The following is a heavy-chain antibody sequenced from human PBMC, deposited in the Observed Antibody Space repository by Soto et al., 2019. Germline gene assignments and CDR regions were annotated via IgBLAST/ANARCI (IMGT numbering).Heavy chain of an antibody. CDR3: AKNPLLPMVSYYYYYMDV. CDR1: GFTFSSYA. V-gene: IGHV3-23*01. J-gene: IGHJ6*03. D-gene: IGHD1-26*01. Sequence: EVQLLESGGGLVQPGGSLRLSCAASGFTFSSYAMSWVRQAPGKGLEWVSAISGSGGSTYYADSVKGRFTISRDNSKNTPYLQMNSLRAEDTAVYYCAKNPLLPMVSYYYYYMDVWGKGTTVTVSS. CDR2: ISGSGGST.